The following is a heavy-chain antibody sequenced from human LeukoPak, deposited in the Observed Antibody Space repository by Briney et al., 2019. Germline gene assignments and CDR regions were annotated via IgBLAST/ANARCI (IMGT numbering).Heavy chain of an antibody. CDR2: VHHSGST. Sequence: SEILSLTCAVYGGSFSGYYWSWIRQPPGKGLEWSGEVHHSGSTNYNPSLKSRVTISVDTSKNQFSLKLSSVTAADTAVYYCARGGEYGSGSYYKYWGQGTLVTVSS. J-gene: IGHJ4*02. CDR1: GGSFSGYY. CDR3: ARGGEYGSGSYYKY. V-gene: IGHV4-34*01. D-gene: IGHD3-10*01.